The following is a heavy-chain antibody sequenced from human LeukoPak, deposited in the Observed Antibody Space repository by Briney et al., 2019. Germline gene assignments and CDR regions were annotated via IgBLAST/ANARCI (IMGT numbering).Heavy chain of an antibody. J-gene: IGHJ6*03. CDR1: GGSISSYY. CDR2: IYYSGST. CDR3: ARETSQKGAHYMDV. D-gene: IGHD3-16*01. V-gene: IGHV4-59*01. Sequence: SETLSLTCTVSGGSISSYYWSWIRQPPGKGLKWIGYIYYSGSTSYSPSLRSRVTISVDTSKNQFSLKLSSVTAADTAVYYCARETSQKGAHYMDVWGKGTTVTVSS.